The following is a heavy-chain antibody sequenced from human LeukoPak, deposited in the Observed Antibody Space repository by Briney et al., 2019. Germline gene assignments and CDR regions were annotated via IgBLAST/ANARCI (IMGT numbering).Heavy chain of an antibody. V-gene: IGHV1-69*05. Sequence: ASVKVSCKASGGTFSSYAISWVRQAPGQGLEWMGGIIPIFGTANYAQKFQGRVTMTRDTSTSTVYMELSSLRSEDTAVYYCARLFWTGGAFDIWGQGTMVTVSS. D-gene: IGHD3/OR15-3a*01. CDR1: GGTFSSYA. J-gene: IGHJ3*02. CDR2: IIPIFGTA. CDR3: ARLFWTGGAFDI.